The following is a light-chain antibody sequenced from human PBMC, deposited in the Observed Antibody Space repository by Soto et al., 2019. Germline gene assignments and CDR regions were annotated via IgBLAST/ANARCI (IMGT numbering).Light chain of an antibody. Sequence: DIQMTQSPSTVSAYVGDIVTITCRASQSITTCLAWYQQRTGKAPKLLIYDVSSLQSGVPSRFSVSGSGTEFTLTISSLQPDDFATYYCQHYKMYSPWTLGQGTKVEL. CDR2: DVS. J-gene: IGKJ1*01. CDR3: QHYKMYSPWT. V-gene: IGKV1-5*01. CDR1: QSITTC.